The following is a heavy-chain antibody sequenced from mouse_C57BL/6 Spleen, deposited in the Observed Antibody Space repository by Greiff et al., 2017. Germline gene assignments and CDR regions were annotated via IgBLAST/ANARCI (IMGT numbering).Heavy chain of an antibody. J-gene: IGHJ4*01. CDR1: GYAFSSYW. CDR3: ARGGVTTYYAMDY. V-gene: IGHV1-80*01. CDR2: IYPGDGDT. D-gene: IGHD2-2*01. Sequence: VQLQQSGAELVKPGASVKISCKASGYAFSSYWMNWVKQRPGKGLEWIGQIYPGDGDTNYNGKFKGKATLTADKSSSTAYMQLSSLTSEDSAVYCCARGGVTTYYAMDYWGQGTSVTVSS.